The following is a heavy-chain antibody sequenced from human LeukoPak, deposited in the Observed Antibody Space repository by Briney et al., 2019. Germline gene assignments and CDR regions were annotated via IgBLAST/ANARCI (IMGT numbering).Heavy chain of an antibody. CDR1: GGTFSSYA. CDR2: IIPILGIA. V-gene: IGHV1-69*04. J-gene: IGHJ5*02. Sequence: SVKVSCKASGGTFSSYAISWVRQAPGQGLEWMGRIIPILGIANYAQRFQGRVTITADKSTSTAYMELSSLRSEDTAVHYCARVRGVVVPAAIGWFDPWGQGTLVTVSS. CDR3: ARVRGVVVPAAIGWFDP. D-gene: IGHD2-2*01.